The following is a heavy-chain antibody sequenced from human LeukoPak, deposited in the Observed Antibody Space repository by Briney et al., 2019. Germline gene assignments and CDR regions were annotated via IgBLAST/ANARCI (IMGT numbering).Heavy chain of an antibody. V-gene: IGHV3-23*01. CDR1: GFTFGTYA. J-gene: IGHJ4*02. Sequence: PGESLRLSCAASGFTFGTYAMTWVRQAPGKGLECVSAISGSGGSSYYADSVKGRFTISRDNSKNTLYPQMTSLRAEDTAVYYCAKDLGRVGVTFGYWGQGTLVTVSS. CDR2: ISGSGGSS. CDR3: AKDLGRVGVTFGY. D-gene: IGHD1-26*01.